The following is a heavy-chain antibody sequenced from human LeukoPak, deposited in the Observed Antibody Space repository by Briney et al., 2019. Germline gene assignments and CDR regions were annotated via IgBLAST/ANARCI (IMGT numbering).Heavy chain of an antibody. D-gene: IGHD6-13*01. CDR2: INPNSGGT. V-gene: IGHV1-2*02. J-gene: IGHJ4*02. CDR3: ARSQLGYSSSWYYFDY. Sequence: ASVKVSCKASGYTFTGYYMHWVRQAPGQGLEWMGWINPNSGGTNYAQKFQGRVTMTRDTSLGTAYIELSRLRSDDTAVYYCARSQLGYSSSWYYFDYWGQGTLVTVSS. CDR1: GYTFTGYY.